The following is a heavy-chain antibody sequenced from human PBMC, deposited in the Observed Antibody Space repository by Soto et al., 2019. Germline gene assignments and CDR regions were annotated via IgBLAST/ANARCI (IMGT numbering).Heavy chain of an antibody. CDR1: GGSISSYY. CDR3: ARVRPYCSGGSCYQAYYGMDV. J-gene: IGHJ6*02. CDR2: IYYSGST. V-gene: IGHV4-59*12. Sequence: PSETLSLTCTVSGGSISSYYWSSIRQPPGKGLEWIGYIYYSGSTNYNPSLKSRVTISVATSKNQFSLKLNSVTPEDTAVYYCARVRPYCSGGSCYQAYYGMDVWGQGTTVTVSS. D-gene: IGHD2-15*01.